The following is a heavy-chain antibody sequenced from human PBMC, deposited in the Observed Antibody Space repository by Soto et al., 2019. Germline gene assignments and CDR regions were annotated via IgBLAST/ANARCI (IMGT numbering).Heavy chain of an antibody. CDR1: GFTFSSYA. CDR2: ISGSGGST. V-gene: IGHV3-23*01. Sequence: EVQLLESGGGLVQPGGSLRLSCAASGFTFSSYAMSWVRQAPGKGLEWVSAISGSGGSTYYSDSVKGRFTISRDNSKNTLYLQMNSLRAEDTAVYYCAMGGYTVYYYYMDVWGKGTTVTVSS. CDR3: AMGGYTVYYYYMDV. J-gene: IGHJ6*03. D-gene: IGHD2-2*02.